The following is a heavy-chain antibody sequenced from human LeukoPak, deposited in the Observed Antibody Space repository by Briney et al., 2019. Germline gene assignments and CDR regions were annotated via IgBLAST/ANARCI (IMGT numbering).Heavy chain of an antibody. CDR3: ARGWGIAAASAFDI. Sequence: SETLSLTCTVSNGSMRSYYWTWIRQPAGKGLEWDGRLFDTRKTYYNPSLTNRVTMSIDMSRNQFSLRMTSVTAADTAVYYCARGWGIAAASAFDIWGQGTMVTVSS. CDR1: NGSMRSYY. D-gene: IGHD6-13*01. V-gene: IGHV4-4*07. CDR2: LFDTRKT. J-gene: IGHJ3*02.